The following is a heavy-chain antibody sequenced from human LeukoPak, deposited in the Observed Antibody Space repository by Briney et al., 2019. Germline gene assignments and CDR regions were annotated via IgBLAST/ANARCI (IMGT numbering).Heavy chain of an antibody. CDR3: ARTHIVVVVAATEIWFDP. CDR2: IYYSGST. CDR1: GVSISSYY. Sequence: PSETLSLNCTVTGVSISSYYWSWIRPPPGKGLDWIGYIYYSGSTNYHPSLKTRATISVQTPKNHFPLKLNSVTPAHTPVYFCARTHIVVVVAATEIWFDPGGEGTLVTVSS. D-gene: IGHD2-15*01. J-gene: IGHJ5*02. V-gene: IGHV4-59*12.